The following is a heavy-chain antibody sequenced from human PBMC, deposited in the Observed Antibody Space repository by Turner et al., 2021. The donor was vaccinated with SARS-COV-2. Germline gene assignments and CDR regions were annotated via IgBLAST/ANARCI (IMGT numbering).Heavy chain of an antibody. Sequence: QLQLQESGPGLVKPSETLSLTCTVPGGSISSSSYYWGWIRQPPGKGREWIGSIYYSGSTYYNPSLKSRGTISVDTSKNQFSLKLSSVTAADTAVYYCARHKGDYDSSELLGWGQGTLVTVSS. V-gene: IGHV4-39*01. D-gene: IGHD3-22*01. J-gene: IGHJ4*02. CDR3: ARHKGDYDSSELLG. CDR2: IYYSGST. CDR1: GGSISSSSYY.